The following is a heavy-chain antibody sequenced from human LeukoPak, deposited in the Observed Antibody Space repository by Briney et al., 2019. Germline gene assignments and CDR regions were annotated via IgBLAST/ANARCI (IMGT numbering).Heavy chain of an antibody. Sequence: GGSLRLSCAASGFTFSSYAMNWVRQAPGKGLEWVSGISGSGGSTYYADSVKGRFTISRDNSKNTLYLQMNSLRAEDTAVYYCAKASNWGEFYYFDYWGQGTLVTVSS. J-gene: IGHJ4*02. CDR3: AKASNWGEFYYFDY. CDR1: GFTFSSYA. D-gene: IGHD7-27*01. CDR2: ISGSGGST. V-gene: IGHV3-23*01.